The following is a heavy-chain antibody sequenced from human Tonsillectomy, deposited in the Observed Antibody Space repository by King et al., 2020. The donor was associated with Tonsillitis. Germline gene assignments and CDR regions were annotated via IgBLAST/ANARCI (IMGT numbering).Heavy chain of an antibody. D-gene: IGHD3-22*01. CDR2: IYHSGTT. V-gene: IGHV4-38-2*01. CDR3: ATYLHYYDSSGHVDY. CDR1: GYSISSGYY. J-gene: IGHJ4*02. Sequence: QLQLQESSPGLVKPSETLSLTCAVSGYSISSGYYWGWIRQPPGKGLEWIGSIYHSGTTYYKPSLKSRVTISMDTSKNQFSLKLTSVTAADTAVYYCATYLHYYDSSGHVDYWGQGTLVTVSS.